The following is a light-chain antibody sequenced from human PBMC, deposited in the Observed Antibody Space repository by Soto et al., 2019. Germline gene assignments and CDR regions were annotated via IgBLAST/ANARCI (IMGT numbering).Light chain of an antibody. Sequence: QSALTQPRSVSESPGQSVTISCTGTSSDVGGYNFVSWYQQHPGKAPKLMIYDVSKRPSGVPDRFSGSKSGNTASLTIAGLQAEDEADYYCCSYAGIYTWVFGTGTKVTVL. CDR1: SSDVGGYNF. CDR2: DVS. CDR3: CSYAGIYTWV. V-gene: IGLV2-11*01. J-gene: IGLJ1*01.